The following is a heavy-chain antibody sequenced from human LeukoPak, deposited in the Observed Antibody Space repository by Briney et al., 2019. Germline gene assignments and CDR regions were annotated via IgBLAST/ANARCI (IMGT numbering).Heavy chain of an antibody. CDR1: GGSISSYY. Sequence: PSETLSLTCTVSGGSISSYYWSWIRQPPGKGLEWIGYIYYSGSTNYNPSLKSRVTISVDTSKNQFSLKLSSVTAAGTAVYYCARGYSIAAAGIPFDYWGQGTLVTVSS. CDR3: ARGYSIAAAGIPFDY. D-gene: IGHD6-13*01. CDR2: IYYSGST. V-gene: IGHV4-59*01. J-gene: IGHJ4*02.